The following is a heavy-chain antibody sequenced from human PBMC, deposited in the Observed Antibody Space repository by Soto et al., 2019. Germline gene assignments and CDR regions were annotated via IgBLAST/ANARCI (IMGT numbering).Heavy chain of an antibody. J-gene: IGHJ4*02. Sequence: EVQLVESGGGLVQPGGSLRLSCAASGFSFSNYWMHWVRQVPGKGLVWVSRINTDGSSTTYADSVKGRFTMSRDNAKKPLYLQLNSLRVEDTAMYYCVRDRGYSGYDNWGQGTLVTVSS. V-gene: IGHV3-74*01. D-gene: IGHD5-12*01. CDR2: INTDGSST. CDR3: VRDRGYSGYDN. CDR1: GFSFSNYW.